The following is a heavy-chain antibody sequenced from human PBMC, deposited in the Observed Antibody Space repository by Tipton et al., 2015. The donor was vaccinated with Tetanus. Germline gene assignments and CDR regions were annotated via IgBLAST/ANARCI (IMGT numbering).Heavy chain of an antibody. V-gene: IGHV3-33*01. D-gene: IGHD3-10*01. J-gene: IGHJ4*02. CDR2: IWYDGSNK. CDR1: GFTFSSYG. Sequence: SLRLSCAASGFTFSSYGMHWVRQAPGKGLEWVAVIWYDGSNKYYADSVKGRFTISRDNSKNTLYLQMNSLRAEDTAVYYCAREYMVRYYFDYWGQGTLVTVSS. CDR3: AREYMVRYYFDY.